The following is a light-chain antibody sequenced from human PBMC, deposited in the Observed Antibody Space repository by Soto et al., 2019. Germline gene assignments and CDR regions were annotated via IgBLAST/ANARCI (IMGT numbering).Light chain of an antibody. CDR2: DNV. J-gene: IGLJ3*02. Sequence: QSVLTQPPSVSAAPGQKVTISCSGSSSNIGHSSVFWYRQLPGTAPKLVIFDNVNRPSGIPDRFSGSKSGTSATLGVIGLQTGDEADYYCGAWDSSLSAWVFGGGTKLTVL. V-gene: IGLV1-51*01. CDR3: GAWDSSLSAWV. CDR1: SSNIGHSS.